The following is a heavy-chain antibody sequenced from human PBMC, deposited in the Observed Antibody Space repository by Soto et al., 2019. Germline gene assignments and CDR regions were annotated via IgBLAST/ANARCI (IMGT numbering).Heavy chain of an antibody. V-gene: IGHV4-31*03. CDR2: IYYSGNT. CDR1: GGSISSNDFY. Sequence: TLSLTCIVSGGSISSNDFYWSWIRQHPGKGLEWIGYIYYSGNTYYNPSLKSRVTILVDTSKNQFSLKVSSVTAADTAVYYCARLTLAQDSSGYHIFDYWGLGTLVTV. CDR3: ARLTLAQDSSGYHIFDY. D-gene: IGHD3-22*01. J-gene: IGHJ4*02.